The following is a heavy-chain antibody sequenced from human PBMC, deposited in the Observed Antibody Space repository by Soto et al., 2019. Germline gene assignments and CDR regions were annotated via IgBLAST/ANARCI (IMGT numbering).Heavy chain of an antibody. CDR3: ARMSSQNHYYDSSGYFDY. CDR2: IDWDDDK. Sequence: SGPTLVNPTQTLTLTCTFSGFSLSTSVMRVSWIRQPPGKALEWLARIDWDDDKFYSTSLKTRLTISKDTSKNQVVLTMTNMDPVDTATYYCARMSSQNHYYDSSGYFDYWGQGTLVTVSS. V-gene: IGHV2-70*04. D-gene: IGHD3-22*01. CDR1: GFSLSTSVMR. J-gene: IGHJ4*02.